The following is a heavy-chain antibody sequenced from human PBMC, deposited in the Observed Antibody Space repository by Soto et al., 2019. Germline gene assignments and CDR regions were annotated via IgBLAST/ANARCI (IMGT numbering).Heavy chain of an antibody. CDR1: GYTFTSYD. J-gene: IGHJ6*02. D-gene: IGHD2-2*01. V-gene: IGHV1-8*01. CDR3: ARGGTCISTSCYVWGIYYYYYGMDV. Sequence: GASVKVSCKASGYTFTSYDINWVRQATGQRLEWMGWMNPNSGNTGYAQKFQGRVTMTRNTSISTAYMELSSLRSEDTAVYYCARGGTCISTSCYVWGIYYYYYGMDVWGQGTTVTVSS. CDR2: MNPNSGNT.